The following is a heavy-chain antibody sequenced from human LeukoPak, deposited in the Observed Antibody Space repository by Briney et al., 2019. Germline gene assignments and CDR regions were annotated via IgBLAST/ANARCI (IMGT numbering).Heavy chain of an antibody. CDR1: GFTSSTYW. CDR2: IIQDGSEK. D-gene: IGHD4-17*01. V-gene: IGHV3-7*05. J-gene: IGHJ4*02. CDR3: ARDKSYGDSEDY. Sequence: GGSLRLSCTASGFTSSTYWMSWVRQAPGKGLEWVANIIQDGSEKYYVDSVKGRFTISRDNAKNSLYLQMNSLRAEDTAVYYCARDKSYGDSEDYWGQGTLVTVSS.